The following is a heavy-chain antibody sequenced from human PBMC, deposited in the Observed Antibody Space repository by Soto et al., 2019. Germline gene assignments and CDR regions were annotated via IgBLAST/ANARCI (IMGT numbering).Heavy chain of an antibody. J-gene: IGHJ6*02. V-gene: IGHV4-39*07. CDR3: ANHRGYDGYFFNGLDV. CDR1: GGSISSINDY. D-gene: IGHD3-22*01. CDR2: IYHSGST. Sequence: PSETLSLTCTVSGGSISSINDYWGWIRQPPGKGLEWIGEIYHSGSTNYNPSLKSRVTISVDKSKNQFSLKLSSVTAADTAVYYCANHRGYDGYFFNGLDVWGQGTTVTVSS.